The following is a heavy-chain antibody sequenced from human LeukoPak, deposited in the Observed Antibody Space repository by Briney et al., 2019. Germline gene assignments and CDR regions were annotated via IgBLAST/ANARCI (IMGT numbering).Heavy chain of an antibody. V-gene: IGHV4-59*06. J-gene: IGHJ6*02. CDR2: IYYSGST. D-gene: IGHD3-3*01. Sequence: SETLSLTCTVSGGSISGYYCSWIRQHPGKGLEWIGYIYYSGSTYYNPSLKSRVTISVDTSKNQFSLKLSSVTAADTAVYYCARAPPPLRFLEWLSPMDVWGQGTTVTVSS. CDR1: GGSISGYY. CDR3: ARAPPPLRFLEWLSPMDV.